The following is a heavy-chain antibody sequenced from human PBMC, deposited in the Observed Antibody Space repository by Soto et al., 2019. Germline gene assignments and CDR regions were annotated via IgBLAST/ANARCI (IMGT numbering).Heavy chain of an antibody. Sequence: GGSLRLSCAASGLTFSNAWMNWVRQAPGKGLEWVGRIKSKTDGGTTDYAAPVKDRFTISRDDSKNTLYLQMNSLKTEDTAVYYCTTGDQRDFWSGYPYYYYGMDVWGQGTTVTVSS. V-gene: IGHV3-15*07. J-gene: IGHJ6*02. CDR2: IKSKTDGGTT. CDR1: GLTFSNAW. D-gene: IGHD3-3*01. CDR3: TTGDQRDFWSGYPYYYYGMDV.